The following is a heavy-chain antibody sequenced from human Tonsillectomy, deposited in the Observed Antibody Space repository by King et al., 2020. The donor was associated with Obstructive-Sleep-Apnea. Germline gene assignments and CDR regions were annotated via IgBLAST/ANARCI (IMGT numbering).Heavy chain of an antibody. CDR2: ISGSGGST. CDR1: GFTFSSYA. CDR3: AKDRGDYGDYYFDY. D-gene: IGHD4-17*01. J-gene: IGHJ4*02. V-gene: IGHV3-23*04. Sequence: VQLVESGGGLVQPGGSLRLSCAASGFTFSSYAMSCVRQAPGKGLEWGSAISGSGGSTYYADSVKGRFTISRDNSKNTLYLQMNTLRAEDAAVYYCAKDRGDYGDYYFDYWGQGTLVTVSS.